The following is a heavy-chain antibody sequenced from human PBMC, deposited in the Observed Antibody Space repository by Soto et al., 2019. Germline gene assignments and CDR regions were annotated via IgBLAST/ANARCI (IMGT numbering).Heavy chain of an antibody. Sequence: EVQLLQSGGELVQPGESLRLSSAASGFIFNKYAMTWVRQAPGKGLEWVSAISGDGDTTYYADSVKGRFTISRDNSKNTLFLQMNSLRDEDTALYYCASPKVTSSWSSDYWGQGTLVTVSS. V-gene: IGHV3-23*01. J-gene: IGHJ4*02. CDR3: ASPKVTSSWSSDY. CDR1: GFIFNKYA. D-gene: IGHD6-13*01. CDR2: ISGDGDTT.